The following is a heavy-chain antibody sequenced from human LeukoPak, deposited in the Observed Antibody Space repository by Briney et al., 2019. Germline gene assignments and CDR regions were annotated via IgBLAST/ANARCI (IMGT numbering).Heavy chain of an antibody. CDR1: EFTFSSYY. D-gene: IGHD6-19*01. CDR2: IRADGSAQ. Sequence: GGSLRLSCAASEFTFSSYYMTWVRQAPGKGLEWVGSIRADGSAQFYVDSVRGRFTISRDNARDSLYLQMNSLRAEDTAVYYCARWLYSGGWAIDYWGQGTMVSVSS. V-gene: IGHV3-7*01. J-gene: IGHJ4*02. CDR3: ARWLYSGGWAIDY.